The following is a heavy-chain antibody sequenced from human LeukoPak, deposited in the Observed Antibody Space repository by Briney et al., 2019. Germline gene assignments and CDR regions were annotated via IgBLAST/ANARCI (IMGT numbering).Heavy chain of an antibody. D-gene: IGHD6-6*01. CDR1: GFTFSRFW. CDR2: IYSGGST. CDR3: ARDRTSSSWPYMDV. J-gene: IGHJ6*03. V-gene: IGHV3-53*01. Sequence: GGSLRLSCAASGFTFSRFWMTWVRQAPGKGLEWVSVIYSGGSTYYADSVKGRFTISRDNSKNTLYLQMNSLRAEDTAVYYCARDRTSSSWPYMDVWGKGTTVTVSS.